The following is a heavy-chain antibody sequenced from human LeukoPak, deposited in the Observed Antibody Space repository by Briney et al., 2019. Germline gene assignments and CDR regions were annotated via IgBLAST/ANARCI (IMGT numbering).Heavy chain of an antibody. CDR3: ARGGGGLLWFGEPGDAFDI. D-gene: IGHD3-10*01. Sequence: NPSETLSLTCTVSGGSISSYYWSWIRQPAGKGLEWIGRIYTSGSTNYNPSLKSRVTMSVDTSKNQFSLKLSSVTAADTAVYYCARGGGGLLWFGEPGDAFDIWGQGTMVTVSS. CDR2: IYTSGST. V-gene: IGHV4-4*07. J-gene: IGHJ3*02. CDR1: GGSISSYY.